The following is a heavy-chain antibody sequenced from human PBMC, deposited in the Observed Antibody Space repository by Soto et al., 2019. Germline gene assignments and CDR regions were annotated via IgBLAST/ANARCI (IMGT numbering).Heavy chain of an antibody. D-gene: IGHD3-3*01. CDR2: IYHGGST. CDR3: ARDGDFWSGYLALDY. J-gene: IGHJ4*02. Sequence: SETLSLTCAVSGYSISSGYYWGWIRQPPGKGLEWIGSIYHGGSTYYNPSLKSRVTISVDTSKNQFSLKLSSVTAADTAVYYCARDGDFWSGYLALDYWGQGTLVTVSS. V-gene: IGHV4-38-2*02. CDR1: GYSISSGYY.